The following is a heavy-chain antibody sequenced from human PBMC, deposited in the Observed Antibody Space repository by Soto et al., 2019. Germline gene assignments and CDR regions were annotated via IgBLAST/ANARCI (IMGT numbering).Heavy chain of an antibody. CDR2: INPNSGGT. Sequence: GASVKVSCKASGYTFTGYYMHWVRQAPGQGLEWMGWINPNSGGTNYAQKFQGWVTMTRDTSISTAYMELSRLRPDDTAVYYCARDARYSSSASWGYGMDVWGQGTTVTVSS. CDR3: ARDARYSSSASWGYGMDV. J-gene: IGHJ6*02. CDR1: GYTFTGYY. V-gene: IGHV1-2*04. D-gene: IGHD6-6*01.